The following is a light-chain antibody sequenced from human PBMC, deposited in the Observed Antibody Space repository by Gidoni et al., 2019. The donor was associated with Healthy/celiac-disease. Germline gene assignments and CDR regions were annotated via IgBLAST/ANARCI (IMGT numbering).Light chain of an antibody. J-gene: IGLJ1*01. Sequence: SVLTPPPSASGTPGQRVNISCSGSSSNIGSNYGYWYQQLPGTAPKLHIYRNNQRPSGCPDRFSGSKSGTSASLAISGRRSEDEADYYCAAWDDSLSGFYVFGTGTKVTVL. CDR2: RNN. CDR3: AAWDDSLSGFYV. V-gene: IGLV1-47*01. CDR1: SSNIGSNY.